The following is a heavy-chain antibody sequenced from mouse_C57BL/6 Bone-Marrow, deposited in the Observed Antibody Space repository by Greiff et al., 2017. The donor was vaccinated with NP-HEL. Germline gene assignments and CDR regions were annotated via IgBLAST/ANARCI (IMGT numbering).Heavy chain of an antibody. CDR3: ARWGWSNYGWFAY. Sequence: VQLQQSGPELVKPGASVKISCKASGYTFTDYYMNWVKQSHGKSLEWIGDINPNNGGTSYNQKFKGKATLTVDKSSSTAYMELRSLTSEDSAVYYCARWGWSNYGWFAYWGQGTLVTVSA. D-gene: IGHD2-5*01. CDR2: INPNNGGT. J-gene: IGHJ3*01. V-gene: IGHV1-26*01. CDR1: GYTFTDYY.